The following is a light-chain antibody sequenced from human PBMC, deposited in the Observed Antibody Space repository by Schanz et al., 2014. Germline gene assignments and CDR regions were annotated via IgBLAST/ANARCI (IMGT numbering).Light chain of an antibody. CDR1: QSVSTTH. Sequence: EIVMTQSPGTLSLSPGERATLSCRASQSVSTTHLAWYQQKPGLAPRLLIYGASSRATGIPDRFSGSGSGTDFTLPISRLEPEDFAVYYCHQYINSPFTFGPXTKLDLK. CDR3: HQYINSPFT. V-gene: IGKV3-20*01. CDR2: GAS. J-gene: IGKJ3*01.